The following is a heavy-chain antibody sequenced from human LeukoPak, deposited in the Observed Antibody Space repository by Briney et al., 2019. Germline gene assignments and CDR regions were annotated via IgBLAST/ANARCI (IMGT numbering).Heavy chain of an antibody. CDR3: AMSGPYYDSSGYYFPTFDY. CDR1: GFTFSSYS. CDR2: ISSSSSTI. Sequence: GGSLRLSCAASGFTFSSYSMNWVRQAPGKGLEWVSYISSSSSTIYYADSVKGRFTISRDNAKNSLYLQMNSLRAEDTAVYYCAMSGPYYDSSGYYFPTFDYWGQGTLVTVSS. D-gene: IGHD3-22*01. V-gene: IGHV3-48*04. J-gene: IGHJ4*02.